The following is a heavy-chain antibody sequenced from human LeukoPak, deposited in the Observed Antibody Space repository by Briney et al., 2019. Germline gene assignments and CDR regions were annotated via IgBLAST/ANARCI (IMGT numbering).Heavy chain of an antibody. D-gene: IGHD1-7*01. V-gene: IGHV3-20*04. CDR2: INWNGGST. CDR1: GFTFDDYG. Sequence: PGGSLRLSRAASGFTFDDYGMSWVRQAPGKGLEWVSGINWNGGSTGYADSVKGRFTISRDNAKNSLYLQMNSLRAEDTALYYCARRGRNSNNFDYWGQGTLVTVSS. CDR3: ARRGRNSNNFDY. J-gene: IGHJ4*02.